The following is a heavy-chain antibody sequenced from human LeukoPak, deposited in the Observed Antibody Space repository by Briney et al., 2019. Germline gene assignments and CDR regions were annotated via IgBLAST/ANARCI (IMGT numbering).Heavy chain of an antibody. CDR3: VGGLGEGYKGDY. D-gene: IGHD5-24*01. J-gene: IGHJ4*02. V-gene: IGHV3-11*03. CDR1: GFTFSDYY. CDR2: ISSSSSYT. Sequence: GGSLRLSCAASGFTFSDYYMSWIRQAPGKGLEWVSYISSSSSYTNYADSVKGRFTISRDNAKNSLYLQMNSLRAEDTAVYYCVGGLGEGYKGDYWGQGTLVTVSS.